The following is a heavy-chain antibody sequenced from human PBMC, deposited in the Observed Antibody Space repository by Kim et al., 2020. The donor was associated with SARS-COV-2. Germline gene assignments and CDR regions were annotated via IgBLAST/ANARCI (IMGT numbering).Heavy chain of an antibody. CDR2: IYHSGTT. J-gene: IGHJ4*02. V-gene: IGHV4-38-2*02. CDR3: AREWFGQSGVDS. Sequence: SETLSLTCTVSGYSISGGYQWGWVRQPPGKGLEWIGNIYHSGTTFYNASLKSRVTISIDTSKNQFSLKLNSVTAADTAVYYCAREWFGQSGVDSWGQGTL. D-gene: IGHD3-10*01. CDR1: GYSISGGYQ.